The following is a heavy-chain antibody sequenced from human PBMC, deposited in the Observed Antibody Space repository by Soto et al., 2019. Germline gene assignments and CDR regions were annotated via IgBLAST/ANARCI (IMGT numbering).Heavy chain of an antibody. J-gene: IGHJ4*02. CDR1: GGSISTGSYS. D-gene: IGHD3-16*02. Sequence: SETLSLTCTVSGGSISTGSYSWGWIRQPPGKGLEWIGSLSYNGNIYYSPSLKSRVTISVDTSKNQFSLNLRSVTAADTAVYYCARSQIHLGELSRWGQGTLVTV. V-gene: IGHV4-39*01. CDR3: ARSQIHLGELSR. CDR2: LSYNGNI.